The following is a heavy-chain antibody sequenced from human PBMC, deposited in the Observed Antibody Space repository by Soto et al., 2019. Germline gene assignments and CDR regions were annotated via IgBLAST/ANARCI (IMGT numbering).Heavy chain of an antibody. V-gene: IGHV3-33*01. CDR3: VRGTGYSGSSGWGGGFSY. CDR1: GFTFSDSG. Sequence: QVQLVESGGGVVQPGGSLRLSCATSGFTFSDSGMHWVRQAPGKGLEWVAVIWSDGSDKSYADSEEGRFTISRDNSKNTLYLQMNSRRAEGKAVYYCVRGTGYSGSSGWGGGFSYWGQGTLVTVSS. J-gene: IGHJ4*02. D-gene: IGHD6-6*01. CDR2: IWSDGSDK.